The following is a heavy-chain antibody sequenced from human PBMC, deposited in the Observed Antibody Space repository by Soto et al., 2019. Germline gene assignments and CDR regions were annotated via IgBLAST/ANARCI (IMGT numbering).Heavy chain of an antibody. D-gene: IGHD3-3*01. V-gene: IGHV1-69*01. CDR3: ASHSTRYRLEF. Sequence: QVHLVQSGAEVKKAGSSVKVSCKASGGTVSSYAITWVRQAPGKGLEWMGVFIPIFVSAHYAQKFQGRVTITADESSSTAYMELSGLRSEDTAIYYCASHSTRYRLEFWGQGTLVTVSS. CDR2: FIPIFVSA. CDR1: GGTVSSYA. J-gene: IGHJ4*02.